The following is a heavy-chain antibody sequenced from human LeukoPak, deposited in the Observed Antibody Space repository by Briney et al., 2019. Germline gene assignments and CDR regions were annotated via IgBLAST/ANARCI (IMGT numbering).Heavy chain of an antibody. V-gene: IGHV1-2*02. CDR1: GYTFTGYY. Sequence: ASVKVSFKASGYTFTGYYMHWVRQAPGQGLEWMGWINPNSGGTNYAQKFQGRVTMTRDTSISTAYMELSRLRSDDTAVYYCARGDPGMGYYGMDVWGQGTTVTVSS. J-gene: IGHJ6*02. D-gene: IGHD6-13*01. CDR2: INPNSGGT. CDR3: ARGDPGMGYYGMDV.